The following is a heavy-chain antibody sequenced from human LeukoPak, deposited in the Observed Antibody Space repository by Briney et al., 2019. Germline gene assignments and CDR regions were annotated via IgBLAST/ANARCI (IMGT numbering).Heavy chain of an antibody. V-gene: IGHV3-11*06. Sequence: GGSLRLSCTGSGFTFSNYAMSWIRQAPGKGLEWVSYISSSSYYTNYADSVKGRFTISRDNAKNSLYLQMNSLRAEDTAVYYCANGNSFDSWGQGTLVTVSS. CDR2: ISSSSYYT. D-gene: IGHD4-17*01. J-gene: IGHJ4*02. CDR1: GFTFSNYA. CDR3: ANGNSFDS.